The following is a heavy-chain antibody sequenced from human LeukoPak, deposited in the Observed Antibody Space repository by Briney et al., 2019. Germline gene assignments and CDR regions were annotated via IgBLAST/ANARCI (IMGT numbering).Heavy chain of an antibody. V-gene: IGHV4-31*03. D-gene: IGHD6-13*01. J-gene: IGHJ5*02. Sequence: SQTLSLTCTVSGGSISSGGYYWSWIRQHPGKGLEWIGHIYYSGSTYYNPSLKSRVTISVDTSKNQFSLKLSSVTAADTAVYYCARDGQYSSSWYPGNWFDPWGQGTLVTVSS. CDR1: GGSISSGGYY. CDR2: IYYSGST. CDR3: ARDGQYSSSWYPGNWFDP.